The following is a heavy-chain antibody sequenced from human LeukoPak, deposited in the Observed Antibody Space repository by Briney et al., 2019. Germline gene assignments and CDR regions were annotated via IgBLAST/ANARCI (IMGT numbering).Heavy chain of an antibody. V-gene: IGHV5-51*01. CDR2: IYPGDSDT. D-gene: IGHD5-18*01. CDR3: ARVRGYSYGYASRGPGY. CDR1: GYSFTSYW. J-gene: IGHJ4*02. Sequence: GESLKISCKGSGYSFTSYWIGWVRQMPGKGLEWMGIIYPGDSDTRYSPSFQGQVTISADKSISTAYLQWGSLKASDTAMDYCARVRGYSYGYASRGPGYWGQGTLVTVSS.